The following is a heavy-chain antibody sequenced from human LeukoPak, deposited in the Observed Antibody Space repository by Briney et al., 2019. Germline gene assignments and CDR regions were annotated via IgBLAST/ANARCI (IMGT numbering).Heavy chain of an antibody. V-gene: IGHV3-23*01. CDR2: ISGSGGST. Sequence: GGSQRLSCAASGFTFSSYAMSWVRQAPGKGLEWVSAISGSGGSTYYADSVKGRFTISRDNSKNTLYLQMNSLRAEDTAVYYCAKDPEVFSMSLDPTFDYWGQGTLVTVSS. CDR3: AKDPEVFSMSLDPTFDY. D-gene: IGHD1-1*01. CDR1: GFTFSSYA. J-gene: IGHJ4*02.